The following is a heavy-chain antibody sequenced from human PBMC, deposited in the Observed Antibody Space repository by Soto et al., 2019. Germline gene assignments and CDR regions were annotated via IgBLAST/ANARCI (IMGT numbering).Heavy chain of an antibody. J-gene: IGHJ4*02. CDR3: ARLQYSGGYSGFDY. CDR2: INPNSGGT. Sequence: ASVKVSCKASGYTFTGYYMHWVRQAPGQGLEWMGWINPNSGGTNYAQKFQGWVTMTRDTSISTAYMELSRLRSDDTAVYYCARLQYSGGYSGFDYWGQGTLVTVSS. V-gene: IGHV1-2*04. CDR1: GYTFTGYY. D-gene: IGHD1-26*01.